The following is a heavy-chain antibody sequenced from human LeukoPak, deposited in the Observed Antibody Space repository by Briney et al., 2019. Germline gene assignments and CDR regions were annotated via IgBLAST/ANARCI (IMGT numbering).Heavy chain of an antibody. Sequence: QSGGSLRLSCAASGVTLSSYAMSWARQAPGKGLEWVSGISSSGSGGNTYYADSVKGRFTISRDNAKNSLYLQMNGLRAEDTAIYYCTRVGYIDEGIDYWGQGTLVTVSS. D-gene: IGHD5-24*01. J-gene: IGHJ4*02. CDR3: TRVGYIDEGIDY. CDR1: GVTLSSYA. V-gene: IGHV3-23*01. CDR2: ISSSGSGGNT.